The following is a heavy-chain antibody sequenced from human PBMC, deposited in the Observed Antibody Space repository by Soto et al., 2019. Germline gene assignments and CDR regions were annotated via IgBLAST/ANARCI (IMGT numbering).Heavy chain of an antibody. CDR2: ITPIYPTT. CDR1: GGTFYTYT. CDR3: ARIPRYSFPTSDDLDS. Sequence: QVQLVQSGAEVRKPGSSVQVSCKASGGTFYTYTFSWVRQAPGQGLEWMGSITPIYPTTNYAEKFQGRLTVTADGSTNTAYMELNSLTSEDTAVYYCARIPRYSFPTSDDLDSWDHGTLVTVSS. D-gene: IGHD5-18*01. J-gene: IGHJ5*01. V-gene: IGHV1-69*15.